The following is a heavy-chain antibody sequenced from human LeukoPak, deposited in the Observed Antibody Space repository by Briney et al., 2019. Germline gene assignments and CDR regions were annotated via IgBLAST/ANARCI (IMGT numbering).Heavy chain of an antibody. Sequence: PGGSLRLSCAASGFTFSSYAMSWVRQAPGKGLEWVSAISGSGGSTYYADSVKGRFTVSRNISKNTLYLQMNSLRAEDTAIYYCAKDLLRWSFDYWGQGTLVTVSS. CDR3: AKDLLRWSFDY. CDR2: ISGSGGST. V-gene: IGHV3-23*01. CDR1: GFTFSSYA. J-gene: IGHJ4*02. D-gene: IGHD2-15*01.